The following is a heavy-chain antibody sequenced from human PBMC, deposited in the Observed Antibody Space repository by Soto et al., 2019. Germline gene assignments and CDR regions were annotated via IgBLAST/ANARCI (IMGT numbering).Heavy chain of an antibody. J-gene: IGHJ6*01. Sequence: GGSLRLSCAASGFIVSSNYMSWVRQAPGKGLEWVSLIYSGSSTYYADSVKGRFTISRNNSQNMLYLQMNSLRAEDTAVYYCARARDKARYGMDVWGQGTTVT. CDR1: GFIVSSNY. CDR2: IYSGSST. CDR3: ARARDKARYGMDV. V-gene: IGHV3-53*01. D-gene: IGHD5-18*01.